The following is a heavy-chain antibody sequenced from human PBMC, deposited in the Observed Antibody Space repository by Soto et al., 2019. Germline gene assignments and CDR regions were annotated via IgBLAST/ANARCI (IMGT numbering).Heavy chain of an antibody. V-gene: IGHV1-69*01. J-gene: IGHJ2*01. CDR1: GGTFRNHG. CDR3: ARGVVSGFEFWYFDL. Sequence: QVQLVQSGAEVKKPGSSVKVSCTASGGTFRNHGISWLRQAPGQGLEWIGGFTPKFGTANYAPKFQGRVSITADESTTTASVALSNLRPEDTAVYFCARGVVSGFEFWYFDLWGRGTLITVSS. CDR2: FTPKFGTA. D-gene: IGHD5-12*01.